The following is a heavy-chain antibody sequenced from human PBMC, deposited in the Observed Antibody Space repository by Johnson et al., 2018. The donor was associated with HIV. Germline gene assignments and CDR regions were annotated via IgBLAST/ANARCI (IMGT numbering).Heavy chain of an antibody. CDR2: ISSDGSST. D-gene: IGHD1-1*01. V-gene: IGHV3-74*02. J-gene: IGHJ3*01. CDR3: ARSGPNWAFDF. CDR1: GFTFSSYW. Sequence: VQLVESGGVVVQPGGSLILSCAASGFTFSSYWMHWVRQAPGKGLVWVSRISSDGSSTYYADSVKDRFTISRDNAKNTMFVQMNSLRAEDTAVYYCARSGPNWAFDFWGQGTMVTVSS.